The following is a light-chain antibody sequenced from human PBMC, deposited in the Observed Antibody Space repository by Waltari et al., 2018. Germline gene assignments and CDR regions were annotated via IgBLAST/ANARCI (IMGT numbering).Light chain of an antibody. V-gene: IGKV3-20*01. CDR3: QNHERLPAT. Sequence: EVVLTQSPGTLSLSPGERATLFCRASQSISRYLVWYQQRPGQAPRLLIYGASIRAAGIQDRFSGSGSGTDFTLSISRLEPEDFAVYYCQNHERLPATFGQGTRVEIK. J-gene: IGKJ1*01. CDR2: GAS. CDR1: QSISRY.